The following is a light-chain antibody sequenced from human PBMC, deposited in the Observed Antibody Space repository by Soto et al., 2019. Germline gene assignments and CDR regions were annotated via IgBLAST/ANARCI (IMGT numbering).Light chain of an antibody. J-gene: IGKJ5*01. CDR3: QQYDNLHFS. CDR2: DAS. CDR1: QDISNY. V-gene: IGKV1-33*01. Sequence: DIQMAQSPSSLSASVGYRVTITCQTSQDISNYLNWYQQKPGKAPKLLIYDASNLETGVPSRFSRSGSGTDFTFTSSRLQPEYIATYYCQQYDNLHFSCGQGTRLETK.